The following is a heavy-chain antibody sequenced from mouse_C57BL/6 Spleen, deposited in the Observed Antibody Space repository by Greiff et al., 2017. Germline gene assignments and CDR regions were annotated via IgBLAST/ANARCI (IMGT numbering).Heavy chain of an antibody. V-gene: IGHV1-81*01. J-gene: IGHJ2*01. CDR3: DRRDYYGSSYDY. CDR1: GYTFTSYG. CDR2: IYPRSGNT. D-gene: IGHD1-1*01. Sequence: VQLVESGAELARPGASVKLSCKASGYTFTSYGISWVKQRTGQGLEWIGEIYPRSGNTYYNEKFKGKATLTADKSSSTAYMELRSLTSEDSAVYFCDRRDYYGSSYDYWGQGTTLTVSS.